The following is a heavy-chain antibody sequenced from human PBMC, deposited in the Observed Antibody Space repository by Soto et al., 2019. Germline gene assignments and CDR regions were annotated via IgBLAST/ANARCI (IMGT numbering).Heavy chain of an antibody. Sequence: QVRLQESGPGLVKPSETLSLTCTVSDGSINSDYWSWIRQPPGKGLEWIGYIFYTGSTNYNPSLKSRVTTSLDKSKNHFSLKLTSVTAADTAVYYCARGYYYYYIDVWGRGTTVTVSS. CDR1: DGSINSDY. CDR3: ARGYYYYYIDV. CDR2: IFYTGST. J-gene: IGHJ6*03. V-gene: IGHV4-59*01.